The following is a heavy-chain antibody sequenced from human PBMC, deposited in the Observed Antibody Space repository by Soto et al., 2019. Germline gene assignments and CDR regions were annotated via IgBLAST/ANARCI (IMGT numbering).Heavy chain of an antibody. V-gene: IGHV3-72*01. J-gene: IGHJ6*04. Sequence: EVQLVESGGGLVQPGGSLRLSCAASGFTFSDHYMDWVRQAPGEGLEWVGRIKNKANSYTTENAASVEGRFTISRDDSRNSLFLQMNGLKTEDTAVYYCTRVKLCGSAGCHRVLDGWGKGTTVTVSS. CDR1: GFTFSDHY. CDR3: TRVKLCGSAGCHRVLDG. D-gene: IGHD2-2*01. CDR2: IKNKANSYTT.